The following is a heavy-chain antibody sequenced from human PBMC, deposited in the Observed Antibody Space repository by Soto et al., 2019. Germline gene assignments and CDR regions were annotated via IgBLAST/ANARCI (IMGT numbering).Heavy chain of an antibody. D-gene: IGHD6-19*01. CDR1: GYTFTSYA. J-gene: IGHJ4*02. CDR3: ARNSVAVAATIDYFDY. Sequence: ASVKVSCKASGYTFTSYAMHWVRQAPGQRLEWMGWINAGNGNTKYSQKFQGRVTITRDTSASTAYMELSSLRSEDTAVYYCARNSVAVAATIDYFDYWGQGTLVIVSS. V-gene: IGHV1-3*01. CDR2: INAGNGNT.